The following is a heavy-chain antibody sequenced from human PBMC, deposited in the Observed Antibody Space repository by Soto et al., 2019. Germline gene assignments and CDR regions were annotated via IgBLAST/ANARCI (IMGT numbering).Heavy chain of an antibody. D-gene: IGHD4-17*01. J-gene: IGHJ4*02. CDR2: MNPNRGNT. CDR3: ARTLYGDNVDY. CDR1: GYTFTSYD. Sequence: QVQLVQSGAEVKKPGASVKVSCKASGYTFTSYDINWVRQATGQGLEWMGWMNPNRGNTGFAQKFQGRXTXTXXTAISTAYMELSRLRSEDTAVYYCARTLYGDNVDYWGQGTLVSVSS. V-gene: IGHV1-8*01.